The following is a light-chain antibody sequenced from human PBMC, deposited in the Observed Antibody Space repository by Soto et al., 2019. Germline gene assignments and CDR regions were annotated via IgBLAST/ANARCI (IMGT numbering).Light chain of an antibody. CDR3: HQYGNLPPLS. CDR1: QSVSGSH. Sequence: EIVLTQSPVTLSLSPGERATLSCRASQSVSGSHLAWYQQRTGQAPRLLIYETSTKASGIPDRFSGSGSGTDYTLTIRRLEPEDFAVYFCHQYGNLPPLSVGGGTKVEFK. V-gene: IGKV3-20*01. J-gene: IGKJ4*01. CDR2: ETS.